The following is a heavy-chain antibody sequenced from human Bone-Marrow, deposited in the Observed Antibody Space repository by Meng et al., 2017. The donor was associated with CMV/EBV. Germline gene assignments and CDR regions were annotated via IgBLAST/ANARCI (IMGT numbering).Heavy chain of an antibody. D-gene: IGHD3-3*01. CDR3: AILYDFWSGYYRRSDY. V-gene: IGHV4-4*02. CDR2: INHSGST. J-gene: IGHJ4*02. Sequence: SGPTLVKPTETLTLTCSVSGFSLSNARMGVSWIRQPPGKGLEWIGEINHSGSTNYNPSLKSRVTISVDTSKNQFSLKLSSVTAADTAVYYCAILYDFWSGYYRRSDYWGQGTLVTVSS. CDR1: GFSLSNARMG.